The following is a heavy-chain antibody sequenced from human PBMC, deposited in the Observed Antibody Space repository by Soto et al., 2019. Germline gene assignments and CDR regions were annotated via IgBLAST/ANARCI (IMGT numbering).Heavy chain of an antibody. J-gene: IGHJ4*02. V-gene: IGHV3-30-3*01. D-gene: IGHD2-15*01. CDR1: GFTFSSYA. CDR2: ISYDGSNK. CDR3: ASGEGLGYCSGGSCYSGFDY. Sequence: GGSLRLSCAASGFTFSSYAMHWVRQAPGKGLEWVAVISYDGSNKYYADSVKGRFTISRDNSKNTLYLQMNSLRAEDTAVYYCASGEGLGYCSGGSCYSGFDYWAREPWSPSPQ.